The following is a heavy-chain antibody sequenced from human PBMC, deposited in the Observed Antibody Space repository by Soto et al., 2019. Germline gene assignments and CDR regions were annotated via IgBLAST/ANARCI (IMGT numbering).Heavy chain of an antibody. V-gene: IGHV4-30-4*01. J-gene: IGHJ4*02. CDR2: IYYSGYN. Sequence: QVQLQESGPGLVKPSQTLSLTCTVSGGSISSGDYKWSWIRQPPGKGLEWIGYIYYSGYNYNNPSLSSRVTMSVATSKNLFSLKLSSVTAADTAVYYCARSDNYVPFECWGQGTLVTVSS. CDR3: ARSDNYVPFEC. D-gene: IGHD4-4*01. CDR1: GGSISSGDYK.